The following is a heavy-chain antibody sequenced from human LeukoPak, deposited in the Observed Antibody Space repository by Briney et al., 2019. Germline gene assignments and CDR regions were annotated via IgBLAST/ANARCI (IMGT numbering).Heavy chain of an antibody. J-gene: IGHJ4*02. V-gene: IGHV3-21*01. CDR3: AREGIAARRGIDY. CDR2: ISSSSSCI. Sequence: GGSLRLSCAASGFTFSSYSMNWVRQAPGKGLEWVSSISSSSSCIYYADSVKGRFTISRDNAKNSLYLQMNSLRAEDTAVYYCAREGIAARRGIDYWGQGTLVTVSS. CDR1: GFTFSSYS. D-gene: IGHD6-6*01.